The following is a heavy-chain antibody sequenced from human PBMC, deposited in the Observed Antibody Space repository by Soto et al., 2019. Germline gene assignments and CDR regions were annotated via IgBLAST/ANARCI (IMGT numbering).Heavy chain of an antibody. CDR3: ARDSGDSGWPLFDY. CDR2: IGTAGDT. V-gene: IGHV3-13*01. Sequence: GGSLRLSCAASGFTFSSYDMHWVRQATGKGLEWVSAIGTAGDTYYPGSVKGRFTISRENAKNSLYLQMNSLRAEDTAVYYCARDSGDSGWPLFDYWGQGTLVTVSS. D-gene: IGHD6-19*01. J-gene: IGHJ4*02. CDR1: GFTFSSYD.